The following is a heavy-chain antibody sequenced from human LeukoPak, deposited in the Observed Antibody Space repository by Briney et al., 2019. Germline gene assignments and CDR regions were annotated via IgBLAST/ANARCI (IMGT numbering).Heavy chain of an antibody. Sequence: GGSLRLSCAASGFTFSSYAMHWVRQASGKGLEWVAVISYDGSNKYYADSVKGRFTISRDNSKNTLYLQMNSLRAEDTAVYYCARDKFGVTATQSSVYWGQGTLVTVSS. D-gene: IGHD2-21*02. CDR3: ARDKFGVTATQSSVY. CDR2: ISYDGSNK. V-gene: IGHV3-30*04. J-gene: IGHJ4*02. CDR1: GFTFSSYA.